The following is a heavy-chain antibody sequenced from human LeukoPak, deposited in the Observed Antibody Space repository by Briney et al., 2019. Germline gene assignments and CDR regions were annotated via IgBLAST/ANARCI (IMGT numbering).Heavy chain of an antibody. Sequence: GGSLRLSCAASGFSFSTYAMNWVRQAPGKGLEWVSGISASGGGKFYADSVKGRFTISRDKSKSTVSLQMNSLRAEDAAVYYCAKDNADYPIYYFGSWGQGILVTVSS. J-gene: IGHJ4*02. V-gene: IGHV3-23*01. D-gene: IGHD3-16*01. CDR3: AKDNADYPIYYFGS. CDR2: ISASGGGK. CDR1: GFSFSTYA.